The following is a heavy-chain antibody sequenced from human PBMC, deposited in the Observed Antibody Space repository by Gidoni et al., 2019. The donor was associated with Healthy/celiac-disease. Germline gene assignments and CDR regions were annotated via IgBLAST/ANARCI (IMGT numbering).Heavy chain of an antibody. J-gene: IGHJ4*02. Sequence: QVQLQQWGAGLLKPSETLSLTCAVYGGSFSAYYWSWSRQPPGKGLGWIGEINHSGSTNYNPSLKSRVTISVDPSKNQFSLKLSSVTAADTAVYYCARGGRNVVVLAATPRAWKNLDYWGQGTLVTVSS. CDR1: GGSFSAYY. CDR3: ARGGRNVVVLAATPRAWKNLDY. V-gene: IGHV4-34*01. D-gene: IGHD2-15*01. CDR2: INHSGST.